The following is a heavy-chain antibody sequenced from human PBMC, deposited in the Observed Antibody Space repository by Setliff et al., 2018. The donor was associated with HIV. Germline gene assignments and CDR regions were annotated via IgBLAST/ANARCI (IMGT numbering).Heavy chain of an antibody. D-gene: IGHD3-10*01. J-gene: IGHJ5*02. Sequence: SVKVSCKASGDNFNNVAFNWVRQAPGQGLEWMGGILPIFGATDYAQKFQGRLTLTAVQSENSVYMELSSLRSDDTAVYYCPNRGGSGTNVGNWFDPWGQGTLVTAPQ. CDR1: GDNFNNVA. CDR3: PNRGGSGTNVGNWFDP. V-gene: IGHV1-69*13. CDR2: ILPIFGAT.